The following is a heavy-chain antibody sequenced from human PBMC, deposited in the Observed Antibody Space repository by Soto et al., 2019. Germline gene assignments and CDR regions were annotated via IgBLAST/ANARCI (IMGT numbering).Heavy chain of an antibody. CDR1: GGSISTGGYY. CDR3: ARGLSVTLFDN. CDR2: IYYSGST. V-gene: IGHV4-31*03. D-gene: IGHD4-17*01. J-gene: IGHJ4*02. Sequence: QLQLQESGPGLVKPSQTLSLTCTVSGGSISTGGYYWTWIPQHPGKGLEWIGYIYYSGSTYYNPSLKRRVTISVDTSKNQFSLKLSSVTAADTAVYYCARGLSVTLFDNWGQGTLVTVSS.